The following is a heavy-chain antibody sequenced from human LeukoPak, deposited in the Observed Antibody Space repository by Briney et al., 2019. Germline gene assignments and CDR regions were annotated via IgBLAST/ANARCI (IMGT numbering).Heavy chain of an antibody. CDR3: ARGDHCSSTSCYGRYYFDY. J-gene: IGHJ4*02. CDR2: INAGNGNT. V-gene: IGHV1-3*01. CDR1: GYTFTSYA. Sequence: ASVKVSCKASGYTFTSYAVHWVRQAPGQRLEWMGWINAGNGNTKYSQKFQGRVTITRDTYASTAYMELSSLRSEDTAVYYCARGDHCSSTSCYGRYYFDYWGQGTLVTVSS. D-gene: IGHD2-2*01.